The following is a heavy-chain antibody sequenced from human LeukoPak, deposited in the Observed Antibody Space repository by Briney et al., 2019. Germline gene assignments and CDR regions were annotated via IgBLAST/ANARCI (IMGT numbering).Heavy chain of an antibody. Sequence: ASVKVSCKASGYTFTSYDINWVRQATGQGLEWMGWMNPNSGNTGYAQKFQGRVTMTRDMSTSTVYMELSSLRSEDTTVYYCARDTTLLWFGRPNHLKGAFDIWGQGTMVTVSS. CDR1: GYTFTSYD. CDR2: MNPNSGNT. CDR3: ARDTTLLWFGRPNHLKGAFDI. V-gene: IGHV1-8*02. D-gene: IGHD3-10*01. J-gene: IGHJ3*02.